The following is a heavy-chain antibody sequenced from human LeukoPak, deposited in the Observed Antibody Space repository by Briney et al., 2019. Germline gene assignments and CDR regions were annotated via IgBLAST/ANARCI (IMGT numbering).Heavy chain of an antibody. Sequence: PSETLSPTCTVSGGSISSSSYYWGWIRQPPGKGLEWIGSIYYSGSTYYNPSLKSRVTISVDTSKNQFSLKLSSVTAADTAVYYCARYCGGGSCPSYWGQGTLVTVSS. J-gene: IGHJ4*02. CDR1: GGSISSSSYY. CDR2: IYYSGST. V-gene: IGHV4-39*01. D-gene: IGHD2-15*01. CDR3: ARYCGGGSCPSY.